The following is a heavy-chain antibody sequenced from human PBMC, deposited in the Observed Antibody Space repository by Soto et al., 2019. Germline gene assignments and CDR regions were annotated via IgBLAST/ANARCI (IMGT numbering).Heavy chain of an antibody. V-gene: IGHV4-39*01. CDR2: IYYSGST. D-gene: IGHD5-18*01. Sequence: SETLSLTCTVSGGSISSSSYYWGWIRQPPGKGLEWTGSIYYSGSTYYNPSLKSRVTISVDTSKNQFSLKLSSVTAADTAVYYCARHLAAEGYWYSYGLYNWFDPWGQGTLVTVSS. CDR3: ARHLAAEGYWYSYGLYNWFDP. CDR1: GGSISSSSYY. J-gene: IGHJ5*02.